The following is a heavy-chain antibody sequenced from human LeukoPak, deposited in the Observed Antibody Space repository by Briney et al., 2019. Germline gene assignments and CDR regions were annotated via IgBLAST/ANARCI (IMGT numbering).Heavy chain of an antibody. Sequence: GGSLRLSCAASGFTFSSAWMHWVRQAPGTGRVWVSRITDDATTTYADSVRGRFTISRDNAKNILYLQMNSLRAEDTAVYYCVRDRVGPDYWGQGTLVTVSS. J-gene: IGHJ4*02. CDR1: GFTFSSAW. CDR2: ITDDATT. D-gene: IGHD1-26*01. V-gene: IGHV3-74*01. CDR3: VRDRVGPDY.